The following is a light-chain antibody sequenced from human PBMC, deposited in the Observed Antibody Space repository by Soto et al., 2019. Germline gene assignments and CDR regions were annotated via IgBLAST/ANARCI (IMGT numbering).Light chain of an antibody. J-gene: IGLJ2*01. Sequence: QSVLTQAPSASETPGQRVSISCSGSSSNIGNNFVYWYQQLPGAAPRLLIYRDDKRPTGVPDRFSASKSGTSASLAISGLRSEDQALYHCATWDDTLSGPVFGGGTKLTVL. V-gene: IGLV1-47*01. CDR1: SSNIGNNF. CDR3: ATWDDTLSGPV. CDR2: RDD.